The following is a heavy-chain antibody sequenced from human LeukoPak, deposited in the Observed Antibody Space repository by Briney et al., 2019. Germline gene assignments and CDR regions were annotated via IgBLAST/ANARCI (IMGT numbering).Heavy chain of an antibody. V-gene: IGHV3-11*03. Sequence: GGSLRLSCAASGFTFSDYYMSWIRQAPGKGLEWVSYISSSSSYTNYADSVKGRFTISRDNAKNSLYLQMNSLRAEDTAVYYCARHRPRGGNNYDAFDIWGQGTMVTVSS. J-gene: IGHJ3*02. CDR2: ISSSSSYT. CDR3: ARHRPRGGNNYDAFDI. D-gene: IGHD5-24*01. CDR1: GFTFSDYY.